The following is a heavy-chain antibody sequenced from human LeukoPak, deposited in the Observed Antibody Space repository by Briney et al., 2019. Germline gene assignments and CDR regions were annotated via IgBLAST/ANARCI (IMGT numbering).Heavy chain of an antibody. D-gene: IGHD5-24*01. V-gene: IGHV3-7*01. CDR2: IKQDGSEK. Sequence: GGSLRLSCAASGFTFSSYWMSWVRQAPGKGLEWVANIKQDGSEKYYVDSVKGRFTISRDNAKNSLYLQMNSLRAEDTAVYYCARGGVEMAYNYFDYWGQGTLVTVSS. CDR3: ARGGVEMAYNYFDY. J-gene: IGHJ4*02. CDR1: GFTFSSYW.